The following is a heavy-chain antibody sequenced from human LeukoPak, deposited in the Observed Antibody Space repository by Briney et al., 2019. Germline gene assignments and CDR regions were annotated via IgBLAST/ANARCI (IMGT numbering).Heavy chain of an antibody. CDR3: AREEQFYYMDV. Sequence: GASVNVSCKASGYSLITYGITWVRQAPGQGLEWMGWISAYNGNTKYAQKFQGRVTMTTDTSTSTAYMELRSLRSDDTAVYYCAREEQFYYMDVWGKGTTVTVSS. D-gene: IGHD1/OR15-1a*01. CDR1: GYSLITYG. V-gene: IGHV1-18*01. J-gene: IGHJ6*03. CDR2: ISAYNGNT.